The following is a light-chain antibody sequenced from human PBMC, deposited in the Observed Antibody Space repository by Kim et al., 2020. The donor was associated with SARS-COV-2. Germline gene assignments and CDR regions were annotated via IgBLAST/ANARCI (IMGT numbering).Light chain of an antibody. CDR1: SLRSSY. Sequence: SSELTQDPAVSVALGRTVRITCQGDSLRSSYATWYQQRPGQAPILVIYGRNKRPSGIPDRFSASTSGNTASLTITGAQAEDEADYYCNSRDSSGNHVIFGGGTQLTVL. J-gene: IGLJ2*01. V-gene: IGLV3-19*01. CDR2: GRN. CDR3: NSRDSSGNHVI.